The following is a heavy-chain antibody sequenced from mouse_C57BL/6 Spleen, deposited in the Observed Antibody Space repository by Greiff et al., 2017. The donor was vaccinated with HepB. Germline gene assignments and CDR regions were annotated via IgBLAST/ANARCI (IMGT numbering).Heavy chain of an antibody. D-gene: IGHD4-1*01. J-gene: IGHJ2*01. CDR3: ARRVWDPYYFDY. CDR2: ISSGSSTI. V-gene: IGHV5-17*01. CDR1: GFTFSDYG. Sequence: DVQLVESGGGLVKPGGSLKLSCAASGFTFSDYGMHWVRQAPEKGLEWVAYISSGSSTIYYADTVKGRFTISRDNAKNTLFLQMTSLRSEDTAMYYCARRVWDPYYFDYWGQGTTLTVSS.